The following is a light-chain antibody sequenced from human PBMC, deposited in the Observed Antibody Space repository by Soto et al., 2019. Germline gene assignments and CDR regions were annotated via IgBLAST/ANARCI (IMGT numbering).Light chain of an antibody. CDR3: QQRTNWPPLT. CDR1: QSVGTY. J-gene: IGKJ4*01. Sequence: EIVLTQSPATLSLSPGERATLSCRASQSVGTYLAWYQQKPGQVPRLLIYDASIRATGIPARFSGSGSGTDFTLTISSLEPDDFAVYYCQQRTNWPPLTFGGGTKVEIK. CDR2: DAS. V-gene: IGKV3-11*01.